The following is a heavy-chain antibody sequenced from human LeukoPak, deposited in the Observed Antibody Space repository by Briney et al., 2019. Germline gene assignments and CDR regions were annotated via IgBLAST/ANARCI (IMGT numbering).Heavy chain of an antibody. CDR1: GFTFSSYS. Sequence: PGGSLRLSCAASGFTFSSYSMNWVRQAPGKGLEWVSSITRSSTYIYYADSVKGRFTISRDNAKNSLYLQMNSLRAEDTAVYYCARCRYDSSGYYSIIDYWGQGTLVTVSS. CDR2: ITRSSTYI. D-gene: IGHD3-22*01. V-gene: IGHV3-21*01. CDR3: ARCRYDSSGYYSIIDY. J-gene: IGHJ4*02.